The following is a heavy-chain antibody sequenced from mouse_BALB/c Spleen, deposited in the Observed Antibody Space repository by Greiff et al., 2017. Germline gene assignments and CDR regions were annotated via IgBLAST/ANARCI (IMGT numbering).Heavy chain of an antibody. CDR2: IDPANGNT. V-gene: IGHV14-3*02. CDR3: ARSGYGNYAFAY. Sequence: EVQLKESGAELVKPGASVKLSCTASGFNIKDTYMHWVKQRPEQGLEWIGRIDPANGNTKYDPKFQGKATITADTSSNTAYLQLSSLTSEDTAVYYCARSGYGNYAFAYWGQGTLVTVSA. J-gene: IGHJ3*01. D-gene: IGHD2-10*02. CDR1: GFNIKDTY.